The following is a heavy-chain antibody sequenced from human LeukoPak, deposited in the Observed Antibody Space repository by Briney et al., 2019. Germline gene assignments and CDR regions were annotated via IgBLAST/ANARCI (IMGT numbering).Heavy chain of an antibody. CDR3: AKGSGTSRPYYLDY. Sequence: GGSLRLSCAASGFAFNSYVMTWVRQAPGKGLDWFSAISGSGDSTYYADSVKGRFAISRDSSRSTMYLQMTSLTAEDTAVYYCAKGSGTSRPYYLDYWGRGTLVTVSS. J-gene: IGHJ4*02. V-gene: IGHV3-23*01. CDR2: ISGSGDST. D-gene: IGHD6-25*01. CDR1: GFAFNSYV.